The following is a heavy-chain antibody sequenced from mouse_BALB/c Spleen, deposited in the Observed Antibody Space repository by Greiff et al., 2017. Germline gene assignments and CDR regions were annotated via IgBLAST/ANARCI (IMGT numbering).Heavy chain of an antibody. CDR3: AREGKLRVSMDY. J-gene: IGHJ4*01. Sequence: VQLQQSGPELVKPGASVKISCKASGYTFTDYNMHWVKQSHGKSLEWIGDINPNNGGTIYNQKFKGKATLTVDKSSSTAYMELRSLTSEDTAVYYCAREGKLRVSMDYWGQGTSVTVSS. D-gene: IGHD1-1*01. CDR2: INPNNGGT. CDR1: GYTFTDYN. V-gene: IGHV1-18*01.